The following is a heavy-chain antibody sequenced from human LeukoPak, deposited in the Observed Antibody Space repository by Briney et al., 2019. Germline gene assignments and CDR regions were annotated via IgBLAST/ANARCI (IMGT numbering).Heavy chain of an antibody. CDR1: GGTFSSYA. V-gene: IGHV1-69*05. CDR2: IIPIFGTA. Sequence: ASVKVSCKASGGTFSSYAISWVRQAPGQGLEWMGGIIPIFGTANYAQEFQGRVTITTDESTSTAYMELSSLRSEDTAVYYCARTGRGYRFEYYFDYWGQGTLVTVSS. D-gene: IGHD5-18*01. CDR3: ARTGRGYRFEYYFDY. J-gene: IGHJ4*02.